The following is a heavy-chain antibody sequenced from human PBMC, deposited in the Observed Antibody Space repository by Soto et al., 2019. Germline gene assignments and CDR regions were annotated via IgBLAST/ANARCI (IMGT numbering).Heavy chain of an antibody. Sequence: QVQLQQWGAGLLKPSETLSLTCAVYGGSFGGYYWSWIRQPPGKGLEWIGEINHSGSTNYNPSLKGRGPIAVDTSKNQFSLKLSSVTAAVTAVYYCARGRASRLLWFGGAFDIWGQGTMVPVSS. J-gene: IGHJ3*02. D-gene: IGHD3-10*01. CDR1: GGSFGGYY. V-gene: IGHV4-34*01. CDR2: INHSGST. CDR3: ARGRASRLLWFGGAFDI.